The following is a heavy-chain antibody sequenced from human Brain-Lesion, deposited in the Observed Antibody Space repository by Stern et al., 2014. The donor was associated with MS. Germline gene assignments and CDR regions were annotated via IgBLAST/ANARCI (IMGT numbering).Heavy chain of an antibody. CDR1: GFTFGSCA. D-gene: IGHD2/OR15-2a*01. Sequence: VQLVESGGGVVQPGRPLRLSCVASGFTFGSCAMHWVRQAPGKGLEWVAGVSYDGSNKYYADSVKGRFTISRDNSQNTLYMQMSSLRPEDTAVYYCAKDRQYLTYFFDHWGQGSLVTGSS. V-gene: IGHV3-30*18. CDR3: AKDRQYLTYFFDH. CDR2: VSYDGSNK. J-gene: IGHJ5*02.